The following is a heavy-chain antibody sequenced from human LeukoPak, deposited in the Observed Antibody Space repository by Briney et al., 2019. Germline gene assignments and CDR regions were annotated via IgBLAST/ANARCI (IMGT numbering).Heavy chain of an antibody. CDR3: ARGGPRSYGFADTYYYGMDV. CDR1: GYTFTGYY. CDR2: INPNSGGT. J-gene: IGHJ6*02. V-gene: IGHV1-2*02. Sequence: ASVKVSCKASGYTFTGYYMHWVRQAPGQGLEWMGWINPNSGGTNYAQKFQGRVTMTRDTSISTAYMELSRLRSDDTAVYYCARGGPRSYGFADTYYYGMDVWGQGTTVTVSS. D-gene: IGHD5-18*01.